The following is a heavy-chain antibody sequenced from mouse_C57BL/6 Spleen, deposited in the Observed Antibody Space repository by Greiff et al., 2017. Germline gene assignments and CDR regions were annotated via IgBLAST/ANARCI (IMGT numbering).Heavy chain of an antibody. CDR1: GFTFSDYY. Sequence: EVKLVESEGGLVQPGSSMTLSCTASGFTFSDYYMAWVRQVPEKGLEWVANINYDGSSTYYLDSLKSRFIISRDNAKNILYLQMSSLKSEDTATYYCARWGDAMDYWGQGTSVTVSS. J-gene: IGHJ4*01. CDR2: INYDGSST. CDR3: ARWGDAMDY. V-gene: IGHV5-16*01.